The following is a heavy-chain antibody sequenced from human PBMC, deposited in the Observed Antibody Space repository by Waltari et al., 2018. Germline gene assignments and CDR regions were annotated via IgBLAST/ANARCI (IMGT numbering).Heavy chain of an antibody. V-gene: IGHV1-69*01. J-gene: IGHJ4*02. D-gene: IGHD6-19*01. CDR2: IIPIFGTA. CDR1: AVPFRSYP. CDR3: ARGITAVAGRWDY. Sequence: QVQLVQSGAEVNKPGSSVKFSSQASAVPFRSYPISWLRPAPGQGREWMGGIIPIFGTANYEQKFQGRVTITADESTSTAYMEMSSLRSEDTAVYYWARGITAVAGRWDYWGQGTLVTVSS.